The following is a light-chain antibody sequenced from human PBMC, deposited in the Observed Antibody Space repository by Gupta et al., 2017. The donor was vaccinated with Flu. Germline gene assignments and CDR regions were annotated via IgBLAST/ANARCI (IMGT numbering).Light chain of an antibody. Sequence: QSVLTQPPSASGTPGQRVTISCSGSGSNIGSNYVYWYQQFPRTAPKLLIYRNNQRPSGVPDRFSSSRSGTSASLAISGLRSEDEADYYCAAWDDSLSGWVFGGGTKLTVL. V-gene: IGLV1-47*01. J-gene: IGLJ3*02. CDR2: RNN. CDR1: GSNIGSNY. CDR3: AAWDDSLSGWV.